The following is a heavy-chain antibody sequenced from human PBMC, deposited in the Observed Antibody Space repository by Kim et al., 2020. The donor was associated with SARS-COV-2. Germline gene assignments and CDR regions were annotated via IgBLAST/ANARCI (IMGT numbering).Heavy chain of an antibody. D-gene: IGHD2-15*01. V-gene: IGHV1-18*01. Sequence: KTKYGPKPQGRCTITTDTSTSTAYMELRSLRSDDTAVYYCARGSEGWTHWGQGTLVTVSS. CDR2: KT. J-gene: IGHJ4*02. CDR3: ARGSEGWTH.